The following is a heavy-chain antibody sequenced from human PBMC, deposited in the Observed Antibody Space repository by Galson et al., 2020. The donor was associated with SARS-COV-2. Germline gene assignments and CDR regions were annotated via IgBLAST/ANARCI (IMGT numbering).Heavy chain of an antibody. CDR1: GGSIRSRSYY. CDR3: ARRGDTVAWFY. V-gene: IGHV4-39*01. J-gene: IGHJ4*02. D-gene: IGHD3-3*01. Sequence: SETLSLTCSVSGGSIRSRSYYWGWIRQPPGKELEWNASVLYTGRTAYNPSLKSRVTISVDTSKNQFSLKVTSVTAADAAIYYCARRGDTVAWFYWGQGALVTVSS. CDR2: VLYTGRT.